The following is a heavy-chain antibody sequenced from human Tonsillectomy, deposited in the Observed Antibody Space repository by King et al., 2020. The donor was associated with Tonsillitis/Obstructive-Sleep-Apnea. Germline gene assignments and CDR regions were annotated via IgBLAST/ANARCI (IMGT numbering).Heavy chain of an antibody. D-gene: IGHD2-2*01. CDR3: ARGEYCSSTSCYPDNWFDP. CDR2: ISTYNGNT. Sequence: VQLVESGAEVKKPGASVKVSCKASGYTFTSYGITWVRLAPGQGLEWVGWISTYNGNTNYAQKLQGRVTLTTDTSTSTAYMELRSLRSDDTAVYYCARGEYCSSTSCYPDNWFDPWGQGTLVTVSS. CDR1: GYTFTSYG. V-gene: IGHV1-18*01. J-gene: IGHJ5*02.